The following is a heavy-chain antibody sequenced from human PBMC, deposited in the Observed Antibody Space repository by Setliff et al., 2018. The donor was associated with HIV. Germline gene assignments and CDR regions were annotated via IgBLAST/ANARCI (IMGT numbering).Heavy chain of an antibody. D-gene: IGHD3-22*01. J-gene: IGHJ6*03. CDR2: IYYTGST. CDR1: GGPISSYY. Sequence: PSETLSLTCTVSGGPISSYYWSWMRQPPGKGLEWIGYIYYTGSTNCNPSLKSRVTISVDTSKNQFSLKLRSVTAADTAVYYCARETYYYDNPQYYYYYMDVWGKGTTVTVSS. CDR3: ARETYYYDNPQYYYYYMDV. V-gene: IGHV4-59*01.